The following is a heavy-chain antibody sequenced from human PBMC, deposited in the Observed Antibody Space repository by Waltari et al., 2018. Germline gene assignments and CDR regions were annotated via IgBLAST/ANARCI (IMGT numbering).Heavy chain of an antibody. Sequence: EVQLVGSGGGLVKPGGSLRLSCAASGFTFSSYTMNWVRQAPGKGLELVSSMSGGSSYTYYADSVKGRFTISRDNVKNSLYLQMNSLRVEDTAVYYCAREWGVMIGTAAYYLDHWTQGTLVTVSS. CDR3: AREWGVMIGTAAYYLDH. CDR1: GFTFSSYT. J-gene: IGHJ4*02. V-gene: IGHV3-21*02. CDR2: MSGGSSYT. D-gene: IGHD3-16*01.